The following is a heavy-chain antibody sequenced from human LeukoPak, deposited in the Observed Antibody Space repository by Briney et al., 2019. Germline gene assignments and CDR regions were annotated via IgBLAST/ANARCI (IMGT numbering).Heavy chain of an antibody. D-gene: IGHD4-23*01. Sequence: GGSLRLSCAASGFTFSTYSMNWVRQAPGKGLEWVSSISSNNRYIYYADSVKGRFTISRDNAKNSLYLQMNSLRAEDTAVYYCARTLEDGTVVTPSDYWGQGTLVTVSS. J-gene: IGHJ4*02. V-gene: IGHV3-21*01. CDR3: ARTLEDGTVVTPSDY. CDR2: ISSNNRYI. CDR1: GFTFSTYS.